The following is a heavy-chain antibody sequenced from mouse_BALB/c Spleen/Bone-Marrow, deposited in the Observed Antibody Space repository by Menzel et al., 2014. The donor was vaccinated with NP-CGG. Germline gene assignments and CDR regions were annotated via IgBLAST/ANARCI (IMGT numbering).Heavy chain of an antibody. J-gene: IGHJ2*01. V-gene: IGHV3-5*02. Sequence: QLQQSGPGLVKPSQTVSLTCTVTGISITTGNYRWSWIRQFPGNKLEWLGYIYYSGTITYNPSLTSRTTITRDTSKXXXLXXXXSLTAEDTATYYCARDGKDDGYFDYWGQGTTLTVSS. CDR1: GISITTGNYR. CDR2: IYYSGTI. D-gene: IGHD2-1*01. CDR3: ARDGKDDGYFDY.